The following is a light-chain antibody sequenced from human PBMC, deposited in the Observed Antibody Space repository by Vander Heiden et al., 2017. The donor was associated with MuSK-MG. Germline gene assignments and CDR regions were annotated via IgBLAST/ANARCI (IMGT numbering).Light chain of an antibody. CDR2: DAS. CDR3: QQYDNLPPDT. CDR1: QDISNY. J-gene: IGKJ2*01. V-gene: IGKV1-33*01. Sequence: DIQMTQSPSSLSASVGDRVTITCQASQDISNYLNWYQQKPGKAPKLLIYDASNLETGVPSRFSGSGSGTDFTFTISSLQPEDIATYYCQQYDNLPPDTFGQETKLEIK.